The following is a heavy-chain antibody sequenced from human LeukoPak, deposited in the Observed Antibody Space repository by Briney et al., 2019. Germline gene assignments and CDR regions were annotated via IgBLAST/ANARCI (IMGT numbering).Heavy chain of an antibody. CDR2: IYYSGST. CDR3: ARVKRGGDSRFDP. J-gene: IGHJ5*02. V-gene: IGHV4-31*03. CDR1: GGSISSGGYY. D-gene: IGHD2-21*02. Sequence: ASQTLSLTCTVAGGSISSGGYYWSWIRQHPGKGLEWIGYIYYSGSTYYNPSLKSRVTISVDTSKNQFSLKLSSVTAADTAVYYCARVKRGGDSRFDPWGQGTLVTVSS.